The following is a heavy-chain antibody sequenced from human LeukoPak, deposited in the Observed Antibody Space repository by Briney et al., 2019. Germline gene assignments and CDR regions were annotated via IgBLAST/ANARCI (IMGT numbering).Heavy chain of an antibody. Sequence: PETLSPTCAVYGGSSSGVYWGWVRHPPGEGLGWSGEINHSVGTPYNTSLTSRVTISVDTSKHQFSLRLSSVTAADTAVYYRARRLHDYDILTGYSPLAVYYIDYWGQGTLVTVSS. V-gene: IGHV4-34*01. D-gene: IGHD3-9*01. J-gene: IGHJ4*02. CDR3: ARRLHDYDILTGYSPLAVYYIDY. CDR1: GGSSSGVY. CDR2: INHSVGT.